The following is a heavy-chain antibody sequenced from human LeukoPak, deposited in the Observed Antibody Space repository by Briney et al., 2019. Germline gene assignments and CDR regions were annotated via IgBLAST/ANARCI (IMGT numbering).Heavy chain of an antibody. D-gene: IGHD2-2*02. CDR2: IYYSGST. CDR3: ARVYCSSTSCYTPTFDY. J-gene: IGHJ4*02. Sequence: SETLSLTCAVYGGSFSGYYWSWIRQPPGKGLEWIGSIYYSGSTYYNPSLKSRVTISVDTSKNQFSLKLSSVTAADTAVYYCARVYCSSTSCYTPTFDYWGQGTLVTVSS. V-gene: IGHV4-34*01. CDR1: GGSFSGYY.